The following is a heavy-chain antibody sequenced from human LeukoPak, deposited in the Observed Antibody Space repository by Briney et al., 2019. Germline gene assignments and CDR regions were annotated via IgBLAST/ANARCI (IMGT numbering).Heavy chain of an antibody. D-gene: IGHD1-1*01. CDR1: SGSIRNSSFY. CDR3: ARRETGSYFDY. CDR2: IYYSGNT. J-gene: IGHJ4*02. V-gene: IGHV4-39*01. Sequence: SETLSLTCTVSSGSIRNSSFYWGWIRQPPGQGLEWIGSIYYSGNTYYNPSLKSRFTISLDTSKNLFSLKLSSVTAADTAVYYCARRETGSYFDYWGQGTLVTVSS.